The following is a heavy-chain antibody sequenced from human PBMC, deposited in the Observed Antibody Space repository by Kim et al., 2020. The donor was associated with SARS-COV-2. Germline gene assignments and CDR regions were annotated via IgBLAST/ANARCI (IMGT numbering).Heavy chain of an antibody. V-gene: IGHV3-43*01. D-gene: IGHD3-10*01. CDR2: ISWDGGST. J-gene: IGHJ6*02. CDR1: GFTFDDYT. CDR3: AKDPGVYYYYGMDV. Sequence: GGSLRLSCAASGFTFDDYTMHWVRQAPGKGLEWVSLISWDGGSTYYADSVKGRFTISRDNSKNSLYLQMNSLRTEDTALYYCAKDPGVYYYYGMDVWGQGTTVTVSS.